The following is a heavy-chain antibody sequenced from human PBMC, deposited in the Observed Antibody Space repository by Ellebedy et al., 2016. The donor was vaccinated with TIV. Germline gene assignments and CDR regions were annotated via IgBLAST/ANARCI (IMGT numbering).Heavy chain of an antibody. CDR1: GFTFRSYA. Sequence: ESLKISCAASGFTFRSYAMSWVRQAPGKGLEWVSAFSVSGGSTYYADSGKGRFTISRDKSKNTLYLPMNSLRAEDPAVYYCAKVKAAAGTAFDYWGQGTLVTVSS. CDR2: FSVSGGST. V-gene: IGHV3-23*01. J-gene: IGHJ4*02. D-gene: IGHD6-13*01. CDR3: AKVKAAAGTAFDY.